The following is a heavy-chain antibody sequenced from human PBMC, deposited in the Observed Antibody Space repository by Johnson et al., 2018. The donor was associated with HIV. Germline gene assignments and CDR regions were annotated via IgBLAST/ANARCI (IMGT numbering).Heavy chain of an antibody. CDR1: GFSISNYD. Sequence: VQLVESGGGVVQPGGSLRLSCAASGFSISNYDMHWVRQVTGKRLEWVSVIDTAGDTYYAGSVKGRFTISRENAKKSLYLQMNSLRAGDTAVYYCARAGKWSGDAFDIWGQGTTVTVSS. D-gene: IGHD3-10*01. V-gene: IGHV3-13*01. CDR2: IDTAGDT. J-gene: IGHJ3*02. CDR3: ARAGKWSGDAFDI.